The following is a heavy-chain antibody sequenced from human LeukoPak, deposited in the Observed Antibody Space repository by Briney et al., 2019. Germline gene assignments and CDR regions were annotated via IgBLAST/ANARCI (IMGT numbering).Heavy chain of an antibody. CDR1: GFTFSSYW. D-gene: IGHD2-2*02. V-gene: IGHV3-7*01. Sequence: SGGSLRLSCAASGFTFSSYWMSWVRQAPGKGLEWVANIKQDGSEKYYVDSVKGRFTISRDNAKNSLYLQMNSLRAEDTAVYYCARGVRYCSSTSCYTFDYWGQGTLVTVSS. CDR3: ARGVRYCSSTSCYTFDY. J-gene: IGHJ4*02. CDR2: IKQDGSEK.